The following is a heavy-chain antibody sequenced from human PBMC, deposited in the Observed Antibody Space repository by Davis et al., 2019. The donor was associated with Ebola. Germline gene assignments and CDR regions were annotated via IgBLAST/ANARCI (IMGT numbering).Heavy chain of an antibody. CDR2: SIPTLGTA. CDR1: RGPFRSYT. D-gene: IGHD3-10*01. V-gene: IGHV1-69*08. CDR3: VRDCEDYGSGY. J-gene: IGHJ4*02. Sequence: SSVNVSCQASRGPFRSYTIRWARPAPGQGLEWMGSSIPTLGTANYAQKSQGRVTIIAEKSTSTAYMELSSLRSEDTAGYYCVRDCEDYGSGYWGQGTLVTVS.